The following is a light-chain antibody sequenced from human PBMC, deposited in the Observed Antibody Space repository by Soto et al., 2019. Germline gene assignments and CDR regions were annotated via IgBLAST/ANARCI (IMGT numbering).Light chain of an antibody. CDR1: SSDVGGYNY. J-gene: IGLJ1*01. V-gene: IGLV2-14*01. Sequence: QSALTQPASVSGSPGQSITISCTGTSSDVGGYNYVSWYQQHPGKAPKRMIYDVSNRPSGXXNRFSGSKSGNTASLTISGLQAEDEADYYCSSYTSSSTPYVFGTGTKVTVL. CDR3: SSYTSSSTPYV. CDR2: DVS.